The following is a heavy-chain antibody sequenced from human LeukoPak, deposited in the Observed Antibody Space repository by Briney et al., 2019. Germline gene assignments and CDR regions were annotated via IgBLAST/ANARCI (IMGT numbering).Heavy chain of an antibody. Sequence: SETLSLTCAVYGGSFSGYYWSWIRQPPGKGLEWIGEICPRGGINYNPSLRSRVMITGDRPKNQFSLYIHSVTAADSAIYYCARNGGFDQDVWGQGTTVTVSS. J-gene: IGHJ6*02. CDR1: GGSFSGYY. CDR2: ICPRGGI. V-gene: IGHV4-34*01. D-gene: IGHD2-8*01. CDR3: ARNGGFDQDV.